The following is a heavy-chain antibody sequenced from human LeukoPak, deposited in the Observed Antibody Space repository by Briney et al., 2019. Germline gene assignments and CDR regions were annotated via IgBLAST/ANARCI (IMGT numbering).Heavy chain of an antibody. CDR3: ARSSSSWRRVYYYYYMDV. V-gene: IGHV3-7*01. CDR1: GFTFSSYW. J-gene: IGHJ6*03. CDR2: IKQDGSEK. D-gene: IGHD6-13*01. Sequence: GGSLRLSCAASGFTFSSYWMSWVRQAPGKGLEWEANIKQDGSEKYYVDSVKGRFTISRDNAKNSLYLQMNSLRAEDTAVYYCARSSSSWRRVYYYYYMDVWGKGTTVTVSS.